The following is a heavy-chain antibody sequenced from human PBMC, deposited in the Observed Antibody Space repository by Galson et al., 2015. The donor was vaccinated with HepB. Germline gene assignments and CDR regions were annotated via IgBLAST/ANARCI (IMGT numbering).Heavy chain of an antibody. CDR2: IRASGGST. V-gene: IGHV3-23*01. D-gene: IGHD2-2*01. J-gene: IGHJ1*01. Sequence: SLRLSCAASGFTFSKYAMSWVRQAPRKGLEWVSSIRASGGSTYYADSVKGRFTISRDNSKNTLYLQMNRLGAEDTAMYFCANEDGSSWTEYFQNWGQGTLVTVSS. CDR1: GFTFSKYA. CDR3: ANEDGSSWTEYFQN.